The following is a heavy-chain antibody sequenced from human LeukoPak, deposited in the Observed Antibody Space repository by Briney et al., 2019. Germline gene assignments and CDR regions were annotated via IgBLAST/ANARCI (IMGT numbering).Heavy chain of an antibody. CDR3: AKDFPHYYEVPHGMDV. CDR1: GFGFGQYE. CDR2: TSVRAGTI. J-gene: IGHJ6*02. V-gene: IGHV3-48*03. Sequence: GGSLRLSCAASGFGFGQYEMNWVRQAPGKGLEWIACTSVRAGTIYYGDSAEGRFTISRDDAKNSLYLQMNGLRVEDTAIYYCAKDFPHYYEVPHGMDVWGQGTTVTV. D-gene: IGHD3-22*01.